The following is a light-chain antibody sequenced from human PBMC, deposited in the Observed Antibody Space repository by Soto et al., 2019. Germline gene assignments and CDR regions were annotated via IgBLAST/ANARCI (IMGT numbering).Light chain of an antibody. Sequence: QSVLTQPPSVSGAPGQRVTISCTGSSXNIGAGYDVHWYQQLPGTAPKLLIYGNSNRPSGVPDRFSGSKSGTSASLAITGLQAEDEADYYCQSYERSLSDVVFGGGTKVTVL. J-gene: IGLJ2*01. CDR1: SXNIGAGYD. CDR2: GNS. V-gene: IGLV1-40*01. CDR3: QSYERSLSDVV.